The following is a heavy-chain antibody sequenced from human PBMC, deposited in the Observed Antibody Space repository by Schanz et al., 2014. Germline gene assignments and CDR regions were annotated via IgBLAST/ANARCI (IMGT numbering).Heavy chain of an antibody. CDR2: TSHDGSFT. J-gene: IGHJ3*01. D-gene: IGHD5-12*01. CDR1: GFTFSDSW. CDR3: ARDGGRDGYNLAFDV. Sequence: EVQLVESGGGFVQPGGSLRLSCAASGFTFSDSWMHWVRQAPGKGLVWVSRTSHDGSFTTFADSVKGRFIISRDSSKNTLFLQMNSLRAEDTAVYFCARDGGRDGYNLAFDVWGQGTLVTVSS. V-gene: IGHV3-74*01.